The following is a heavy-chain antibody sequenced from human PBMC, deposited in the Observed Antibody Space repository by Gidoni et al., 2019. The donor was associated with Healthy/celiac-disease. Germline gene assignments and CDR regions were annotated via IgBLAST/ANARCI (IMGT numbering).Heavy chain of an antibody. CDR1: GLSLSTSGVG. V-gene: IGHV2-5*02. CDR2: IYWDDDK. Sequence: QITLKESGPTLVQPTQTLTLTCNFSGLSLSTSGVGVGWIRQPPGKALEWLALIYWDDDKRYSPSLKSRLTITKDTSKNQVVLTMTNMDPVDTATYYCAHRRRYSYGLYFDYWGQGTLVTVSS. J-gene: IGHJ4*02. CDR3: AHRRRYSYGLYFDY. D-gene: IGHD5-18*01.